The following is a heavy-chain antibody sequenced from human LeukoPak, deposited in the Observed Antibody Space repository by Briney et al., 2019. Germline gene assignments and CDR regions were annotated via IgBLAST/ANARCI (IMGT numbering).Heavy chain of an antibody. CDR2: ISGSGGST. CDR1: GFTFSSYA. D-gene: IGHD3-9*01. CDR3: ARDYFAFSRYFDY. Sequence: GGSLRLSCAASGFTFSSYAMSWVRQAPGKGLEWVSAISGSGGSTYYADSVKGRFTISRDNSKNTLYLQMNSLRAEDTAVYFCARDYFAFSRYFDYWGQGTLVTVSS. V-gene: IGHV3-23*01. J-gene: IGHJ4*02.